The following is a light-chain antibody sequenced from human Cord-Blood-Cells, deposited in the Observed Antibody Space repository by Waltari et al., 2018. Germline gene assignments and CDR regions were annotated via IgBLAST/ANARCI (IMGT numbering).Light chain of an antibody. CDR2: DVS. Sequence: QSALTQPASVSGPPGQSITISCTGTSSDVGGYNYVSWYQQHPENDPKLMIYDVSNRPSGVSNRFSGSKSGNTASRTISGLQAEDEADYYCSSYTSSSTLGVFGTGTKVTVL. CDR3: SSYTSSSTLGV. J-gene: IGLJ1*01. V-gene: IGLV2-14*01. CDR1: SSDVGGYNY.